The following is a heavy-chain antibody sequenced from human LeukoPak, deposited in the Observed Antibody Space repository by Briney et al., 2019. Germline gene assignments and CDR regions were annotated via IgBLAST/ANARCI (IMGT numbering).Heavy chain of an antibody. CDR1: GYTFTSYG. CDR3: AVRPGYCSGGSCFWMDV. J-gene: IGHJ6*04. Sequence: SVKVSCKASGYTFTSYGISWVRQAPGQGLEWMGGIIPIFGTANYAQKFQGRVTITADESTSTAYMELSSLRSEDTAVYYCAVRPGYCSGGSCFWMDVWGKGTTVTISS. CDR2: IIPIFGTA. V-gene: IGHV1-69*13. D-gene: IGHD2-15*01.